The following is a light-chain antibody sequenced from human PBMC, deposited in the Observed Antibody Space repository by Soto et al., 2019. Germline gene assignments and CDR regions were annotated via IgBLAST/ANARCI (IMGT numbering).Light chain of an antibody. V-gene: IGLV1-44*01. CDR3: AAWDDSLNGPV. J-gene: IGLJ2*01. CDR2: DTN. CDR1: SSNIGLND. Sequence: QSVLTQPPSASGTPGQTVTLSCSGSSSNIGLNDVHWYRQLSGTAPQILIYDTNQQATGVPDRFSGSRSGTSASLAIHGLQSEDEADYHCAAWDDSLNGPVFGGGTKVTVL.